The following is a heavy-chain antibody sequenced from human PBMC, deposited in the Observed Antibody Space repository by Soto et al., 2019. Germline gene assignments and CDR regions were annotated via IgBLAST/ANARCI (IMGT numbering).Heavy chain of an antibody. Sequence: QVQLQESGPGLVKPSETLSLTCTVSGGSISSYYWSWIRQPPGKGLEWIGYIYYSGSTNYNPSLKRRGTISGDTAKNQCSLKLSSGTAADTAVYYCARGRGATDLDDWGQGTLVTGSS. CDR2: IYYSGST. V-gene: IGHV4-59*01. CDR3: ARGRGATDLDD. J-gene: IGHJ4*02. D-gene: IGHD1-26*01. CDR1: GGSISSYY.